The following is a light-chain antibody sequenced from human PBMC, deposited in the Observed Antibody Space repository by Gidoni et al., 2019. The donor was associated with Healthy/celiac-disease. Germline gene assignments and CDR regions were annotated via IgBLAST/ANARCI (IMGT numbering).Light chain of an antibody. V-gene: IGLV2-14*01. J-gene: IGLJ2*01. CDR2: DVS. Sequence: ALTHPPPCLWPPGLSITLPCTGTSSDVGGYNYVSWYQQHPGKAPKLMIYDVSNRPSGVSNRFSGSKSGNTASLTISGLQAEDEADYYCSSYTSSSTRVFGGGTKLTVL. CDR1: SSDVGGYNY. CDR3: SSYTSSSTRV.